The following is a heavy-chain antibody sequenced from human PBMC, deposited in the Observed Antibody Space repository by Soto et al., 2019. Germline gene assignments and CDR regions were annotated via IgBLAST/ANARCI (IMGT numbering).Heavy chain of an antibody. D-gene: IGHD2-21*02. J-gene: IGHJ4*02. CDR3: ARSIVVVTALDY. Sequence: APVKVSCKASGYTLTSYYIQWVRQTTGQGLEWMGRINAGNGNTKYSQKFQGRVTITRDTSASTAYMELSSLRSEDTALYYCARSIVVVTALDYWGQGTLVTVSS. CDR2: INAGNGNT. CDR1: GYTLTSYY. V-gene: IGHV1-3*01.